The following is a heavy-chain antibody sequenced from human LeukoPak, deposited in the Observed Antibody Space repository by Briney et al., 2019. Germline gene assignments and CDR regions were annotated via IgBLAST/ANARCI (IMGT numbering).Heavy chain of an antibody. CDR3: AITPGPQDIVVVPAAV. J-gene: IGHJ4*02. CDR1: GFTFSSYA. CDR2: ISGSGGST. Sequence: GGSLRLSCAASGFTFSSYAMSWVRQAPGKGLEWVSAISGSGGSTYYADSVKARFTISRDNSKNTLYLQMNSLRAEDTAVYYCAITPGPQDIVVVPAAVWGQGTLVTVSS. D-gene: IGHD2-2*01. V-gene: IGHV3-23*01.